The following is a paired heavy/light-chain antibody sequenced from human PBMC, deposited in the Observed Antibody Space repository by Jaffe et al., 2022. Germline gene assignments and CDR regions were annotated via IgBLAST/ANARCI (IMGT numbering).Light chain of an antibody. CDR1: SGNIASIY. J-gene: IGLJ2*01. V-gene: IGLV6-57*01. CDR3: QSSDGSNVL. Sequence: NFMLTQPHSVSESPGKTVTISCTRSSGNIASIYVHWYQQRPGSSPTTVIYKDDQRPSWVPDRFSGSIDSSSNSASLTISGLKTEDEADYYCQSSDGSNVLFGGGTKLTVL. CDR2: KDD.
Heavy chain of an antibody. Sequence: EVQLLESGGGLVQPGGSLRLSCAASGFTFNNYAMNWVRQAPGKGLEWVSTISGSGGGTYYADSVKGRFTISRDNAKKTLYLQMNSLRAEDTAVYYCAKASPAAQAMFDSWGQGTLVTVSS. CDR2: ISGSGGGT. CDR3: AKASPAAQAMFDS. CDR1: GFTFNNYA. D-gene: IGHD2-15*01. V-gene: IGHV3-23*01. J-gene: IGHJ4*02.